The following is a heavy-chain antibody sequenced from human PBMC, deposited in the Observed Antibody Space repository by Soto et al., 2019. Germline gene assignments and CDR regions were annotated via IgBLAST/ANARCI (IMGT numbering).Heavy chain of an antibody. Sequence: SVKVSCKASGGTFSSYAISWVRQAPGQGLEWMGGIIPIFGTANYAQKFQGRVTITADKSTSTAYMELSSLRSEDTAVYYCARSQQLVRAWFDPWGQGTLVTVSS. CDR2: IIPIFGTA. J-gene: IGHJ5*02. CDR1: GGTFSSYA. CDR3: ARSQQLVRAWFDP. D-gene: IGHD6-6*01. V-gene: IGHV1-69*06.